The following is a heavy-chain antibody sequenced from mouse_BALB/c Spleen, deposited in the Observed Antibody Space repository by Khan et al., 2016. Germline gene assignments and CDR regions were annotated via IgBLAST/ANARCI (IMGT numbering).Heavy chain of an antibody. CDR3: ARYDAYNFDY. D-gene: IGHD2-3*01. V-gene: IGHV3-8*02. CDR2: INYSGST. Sequence: EVQLVESGPSLVKPSQTLSLTCSVTGDSITSGYWNWIRKFPGKKLEYMGYINYSGSTYYIPSLKSRISITRDTSKNQYYLQLNSVTTEDTAPYYCARYDAYNFDYWGQGTTLTVSS. J-gene: IGHJ2*01. CDR1: GDSITSGY.